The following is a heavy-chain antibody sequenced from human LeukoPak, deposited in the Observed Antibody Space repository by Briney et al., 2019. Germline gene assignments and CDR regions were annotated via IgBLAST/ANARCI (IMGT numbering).Heavy chain of an antibody. Sequence: SETLPLNCTVSGGSITSNYWIWIRQPPGEKLEHIGNIHYSADSNNNPSLKSRVTMSMDTSKNLFSLKLTSVTAADTAVYYCARHADGGTYPLDYWGSGTVVTVSS. J-gene: IGHJ4*01. D-gene: IGHD1-26*01. V-gene: IGHV4-59*08. CDR3: ARHADGGTYPLDY. CDR2: IHYSADS. CDR1: GGSITSNY.